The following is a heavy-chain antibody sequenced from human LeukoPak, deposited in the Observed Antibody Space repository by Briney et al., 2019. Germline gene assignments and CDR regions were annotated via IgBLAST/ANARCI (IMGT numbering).Heavy chain of an antibody. D-gene: IGHD3-22*01. J-gene: IGHJ3*02. CDR2: IDPYGGDT. CDR3: ASSPYYYDSVGHPDI. V-gene: IGHV3-74*01. CDR1: GFNFISYW. Sequence: GGSLRLSYGACGFNFISYWMHWAGHTPEKRLVWVSYIDPYGGDTNYADSVKGRFTISRDNDKNTLYLQMNSLRVDDTAVYFCASSPYYYDSVGHPDIWGHGTMVTVSS.